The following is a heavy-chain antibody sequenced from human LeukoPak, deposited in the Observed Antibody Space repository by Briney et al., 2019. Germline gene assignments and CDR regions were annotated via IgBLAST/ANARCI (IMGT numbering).Heavy chain of an antibody. CDR2: IYYSGST. Sequence: SETLSLTCAVYGGSFSGYYWSWIRQPPGKGLEWIGHIYYSGSTNYNPSLKSRVTISVDMSKNQFSLKLSSVTAADTAVYYCARDRRKGYYYYYGMDVWGQGTTVTVSS. J-gene: IGHJ6*02. CDR3: ARDRRKGYYYYYGMDV. V-gene: IGHV4-59*01. CDR1: GGSFSGYY.